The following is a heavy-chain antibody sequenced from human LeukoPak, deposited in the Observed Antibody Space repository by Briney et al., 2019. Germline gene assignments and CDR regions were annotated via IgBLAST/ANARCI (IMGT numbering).Heavy chain of an antibody. D-gene: IGHD3-22*01. V-gene: IGHV1-69*06. CDR2: IIPIFGTA. CDR3: AKARGLIGGAFDI. Sequence: GASVKVSCKASGGTFSSYAISWVRQAPGQGLEWMGGIIPIFGTANYAQKFQGRVTITADKSTSTAYMELSSLRTEDTALYYCAKARGLIGGAFDIWGQGTMVTVSS. J-gene: IGHJ3*02. CDR1: GGTFSSYA.